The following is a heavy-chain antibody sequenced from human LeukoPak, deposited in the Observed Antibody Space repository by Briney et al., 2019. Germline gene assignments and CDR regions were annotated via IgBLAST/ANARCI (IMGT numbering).Heavy chain of an antibody. J-gene: IGHJ6*03. D-gene: IGHD6-13*01. CDR3: AREGYSSSRYNYYYYMDV. V-gene: IGHV1-18*01. Sequence: ASVKVSCKASGYTFTSYGISWVRQAPGQGLEWMGWISAYNGNTNYAQKLQGRVTMTTDTSTSTAYMELRSLRSDDTAVYYCAREGYSSSRYNYYYYMDVWGKGTTVTISS. CDR2: ISAYNGNT. CDR1: GYTFTSYG.